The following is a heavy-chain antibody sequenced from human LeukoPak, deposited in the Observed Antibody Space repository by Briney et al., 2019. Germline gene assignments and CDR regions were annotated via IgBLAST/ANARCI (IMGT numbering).Heavy chain of an antibody. Sequence: ASVKVSCKASGYTFTSYYMHWARQAPGQGLEWMGWINPNSGGTNYAQKFQGRVTMTRDTSISTAYMELSRLRSEDTAVYYCAWTYSSSWYEYAFDIWGQGTMVTVSS. J-gene: IGHJ3*02. CDR1: GYTFTSYY. CDR3: AWTYSSSWYEYAFDI. D-gene: IGHD6-13*01. V-gene: IGHV1-2*02. CDR2: INPNSGGT.